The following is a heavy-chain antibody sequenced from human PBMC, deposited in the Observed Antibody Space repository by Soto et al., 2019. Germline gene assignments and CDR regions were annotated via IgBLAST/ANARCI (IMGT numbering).Heavy chain of an antibody. V-gene: IGHV3-21*01. Sequence: EVQLVDSGGGLVKPGGSLTLCCAAYGFTFSSYSINWVRQAPGQGLEWVSAITSSSSYIYYADSVKGRFTISRDNAKNSLYLQMNSLRAEDTAVYYCATIAAARLGTDYWGQGTLVTVSS. CDR2: ITSSSSYI. J-gene: IGHJ4*02. D-gene: IGHD6-13*01. CDR3: ATIAAARLGTDY. CDR1: GFTFSSYS.